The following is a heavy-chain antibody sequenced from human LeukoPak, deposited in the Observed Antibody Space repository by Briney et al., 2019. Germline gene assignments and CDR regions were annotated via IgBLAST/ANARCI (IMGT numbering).Heavy chain of an antibody. D-gene: IGHD3-3*01. V-gene: IGHV3-7*01. CDR1: GFTFSSYW. CDR3: ARDFIYDFWSGTDY. J-gene: IGHJ4*02. CDR2: IKQDGSEK. Sequence: GGSLRLSCAASGFTFSSYWMSWVRQAPGRGLEWGANIKQDGSEKYYVDSVKGRFTISRDNAKNSLYLQMNSLRAEDTAVYYCARDFIYDFWSGTDYWGQGTLVTVSS.